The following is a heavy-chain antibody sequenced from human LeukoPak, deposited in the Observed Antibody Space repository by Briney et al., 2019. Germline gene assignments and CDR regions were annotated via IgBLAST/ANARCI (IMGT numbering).Heavy chain of an antibody. D-gene: IGHD6-13*01. CDR2: INHSGST. Sequence: GSLRLSCAASGFTFSDYYMSWIRQPPGKGLEWIGEINHSGSTNYNPSLKSRVTISADTSKNQFSLKLSSVTAADTAVYYCARGREEQQLVRGGYFDYWGQGTLVTVSS. V-gene: IGHV4-34*01. CDR3: ARGREEQQLVRGGYFDY. CDR1: GFTFSDYY. J-gene: IGHJ4*02.